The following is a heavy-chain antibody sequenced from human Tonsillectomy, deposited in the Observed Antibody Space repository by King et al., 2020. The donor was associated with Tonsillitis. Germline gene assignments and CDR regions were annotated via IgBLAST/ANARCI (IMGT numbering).Heavy chain of an antibody. CDR3: ARAGNYGMDV. CDR1: DFTFSGYW. Sequence: VQLVESGGGLVQPGGSLRLSCIASDFTFSGYWMTWVRQTPGKGLEWVATIEKDGSEKYYVDSVEGRFTVSRDNAKNSWFLQMNSVRSEDTAVYYCARAGNYGMDVWGQGTTVTVSS. V-gene: IGHV3-7*03. J-gene: IGHJ6*02. D-gene: IGHD1-14*01. CDR2: IEKDGSEK.